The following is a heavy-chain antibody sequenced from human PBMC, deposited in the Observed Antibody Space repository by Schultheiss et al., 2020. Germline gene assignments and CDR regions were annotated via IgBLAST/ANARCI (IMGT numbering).Heavy chain of an antibody. J-gene: IGHJ5*02. D-gene: IGHD4-17*01. V-gene: IGHV1-2*02. CDR2: INPNSGGT. CDR1: GYTFTSYD. Sequence: ASVKVSCKASGYTFTSYDINWVRQAPGQRLEWMGWINPNSGGTNYAQKFQGRVTMTRDTSISTAYMELSRLRSDDTAVYYCARGPEYGDYARYNWFDPWGQGTLVTVSS. CDR3: ARGPEYGDYARYNWFDP.